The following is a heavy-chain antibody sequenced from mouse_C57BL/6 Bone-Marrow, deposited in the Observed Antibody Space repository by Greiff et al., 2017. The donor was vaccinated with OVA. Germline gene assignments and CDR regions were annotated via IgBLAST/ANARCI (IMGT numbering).Heavy chain of an antibody. Sequence: QVTLNVSGPGLLQSSQTLSLTCSFSGFSLSTSGMGVCWIRQPSGTGLEWLALIYWDDDKRYNPSLKSRLTISKDTSRNQVFLKITSVDTAETATYYCARKGKDYWYFGVWGTGTTVTVSS. J-gene: IGHJ1*03. CDR3: ARKGKDYWYFGV. V-gene: IGHV8-12*01. CDR1: GFSLSTSGMG. CDR2: IYWDDDK.